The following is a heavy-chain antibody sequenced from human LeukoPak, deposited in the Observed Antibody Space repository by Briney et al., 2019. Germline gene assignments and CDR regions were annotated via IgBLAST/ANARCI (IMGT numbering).Heavy chain of an antibody. J-gene: IGHJ6*03. V-gene: IGHV3-53*05. CDR3: ARGLSYYYYYMDV. CDR1: GFTFSIYG. CDR2: IYSCGST. Sequence: GGSLRLSCAASGFTFSIYGMSWVRQAPGKGLEWVSVIYSCGSTYYADSVKGRFTISRDNSKNTLYLQMNSLRAEDTAVYYCARGLSYYYYYMDVWGKGTTVTISS.